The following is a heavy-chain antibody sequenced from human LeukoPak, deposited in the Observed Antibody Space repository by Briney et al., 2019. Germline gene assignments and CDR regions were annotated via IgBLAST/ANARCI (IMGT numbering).Heavy chain of an antibody. Sequence: PGGSLRLSCAASGITFSSYAMTWVRQAPGKGLEWVSGISGSGTSTFYADSVNGRFSISRDNSKNTLYLQMNRLRAEDTAVYYCARRNVDRVASDGMDVWGQGTTVTVFS. CDR1: GITFSSYA. J-gene: IGHJ6*02. V-gene: IGHV3-23*01. D-gene: IGHD5-12*01. CDR2: ISGSGTST. CDR3: ARRNVDRVASDGMDV.